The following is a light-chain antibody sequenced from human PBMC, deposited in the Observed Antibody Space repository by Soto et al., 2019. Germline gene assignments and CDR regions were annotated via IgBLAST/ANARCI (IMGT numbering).Light chain of an antibody. CDR1: TSDVGAYNY. CDR3: SSYARGSRA. J-gene: IGLJ3*02. CDR2: EVT. V-gene: IGLV2-14*01. Sequence: QSVLTQPASVSGSPGQSITISCTGTTSDVGAYNYVSWYRQFPGKAPKLMIYEVTNRPSGVSNRFSGSKSGNTASLTISGLQAEDEADYYCSSYARGSRAFGGGTKLTVL.